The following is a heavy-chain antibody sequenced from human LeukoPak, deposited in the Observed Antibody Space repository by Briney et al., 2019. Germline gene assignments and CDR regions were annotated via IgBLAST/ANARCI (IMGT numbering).Heavy chain of an antibody. Sequence: SETLSLTCTVSGGSISSSSYYWGWIRQPPGKGLEWIGSIYYSGSTYYNPSLKSRVTISVDTSKNQFSLKLSSVTAADTAVYYCARKYSSGWYEVGYFDYWGQGTLVTVSS. CDR3: ARKYSSGWYEVGYFDY. CDR2: IYYSGST. D-gene: IGHD6-19*01. V-gene: IGHV4-39*07. J-gene: IGHJ4*02. CDR1: GGSISSSSYY.